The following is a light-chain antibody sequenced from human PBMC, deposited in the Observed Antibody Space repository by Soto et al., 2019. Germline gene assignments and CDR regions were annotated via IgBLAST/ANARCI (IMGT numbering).Light chain of an antibody. Sequence: EIVLSQSPATLSLSPGERATLSCMASQSVSSYLAWYQQKHGQAPRLLIYDASNRATGIPARFSGSGSGTDFTLTISSLEPEDFAVYYCQQRSNWPTFGQGRLLE. CDR1: QSVSSY. CDR2: DAS. V-gene: IGKV3-11*01. CDR3: QQRSNWPT. J-gene: IGKJ5*01.